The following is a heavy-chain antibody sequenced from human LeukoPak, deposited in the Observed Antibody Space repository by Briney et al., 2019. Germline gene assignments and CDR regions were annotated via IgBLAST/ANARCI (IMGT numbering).Heavy chain of an antibody. CDR3: ARGNDYGGSPAVGY. V-gene: IGHV4-31*03. D-gene: IGHD4-23*01. Sequence: SSQTLSLTCTVSGGSISSGGYYWSWIRQHPGKGLEWIGYIYYSGSTYYNPSLKSRVTISVDRSKNQFSLKLSSVTAADTAVYYCARGNDYGGSPAVGYWGQGTLVTVSS. CDR2: IYYSGST. CDR1: GGSISSGGYY. J-gene: IGHJ4*02.